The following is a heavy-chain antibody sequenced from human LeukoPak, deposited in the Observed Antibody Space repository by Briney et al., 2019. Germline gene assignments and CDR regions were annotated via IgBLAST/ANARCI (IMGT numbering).Heavy chain of an antibody. CDR1: GFTFGKYW. J-gene: IGHJ4*02. D-gene: IGHD3-3*01. CDR3: ARDQYDTWSRRGNFDS. Sequence: GGSLRLSCVASGFTFGKYWMSWVRQAPGKGLEWVANIKLDGSEKNYVDSVKGRFTISRDNSKNSLYLQMNSLRAEDTAVFYCARDQYDTWSRRGNFDSWGQGTLVIVSS. CDR2: IKLDGSEK. V-gene: IGHV3-7*03.